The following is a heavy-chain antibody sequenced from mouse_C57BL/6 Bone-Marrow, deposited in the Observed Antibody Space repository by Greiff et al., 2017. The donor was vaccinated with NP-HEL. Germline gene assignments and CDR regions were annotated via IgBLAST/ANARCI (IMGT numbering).Heavy chain of an antibody. Sequence: EVHLVESGGGLVQPGESLKLSCESNEYEFPSHDMSWVRKTPEQRLELVAAINSDGGSPYYPDTMERRFIISRDNTKKTLYLQMSSLRSEDTALYYCARLLLLWPFDYWGQGTTLTVSS. CDR2: INSDGGSP. V-gene: IGHV5-2*01. CDR3: ARLLLLWPFDY. CDR1: EYEFPSHD. D-gene: IGHD2-1*01. J-gene: IGHJ2*01.